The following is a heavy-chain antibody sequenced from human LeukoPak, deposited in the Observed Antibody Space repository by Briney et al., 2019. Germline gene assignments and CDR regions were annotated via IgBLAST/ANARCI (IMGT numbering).Heavy chain of an antibody. CDR3: AKDLRAPGFTGTLDF. V-gene: IGHV3-9*01. Sequence: PGGSLRLSCAASVFTFYDHAMHWVRQAPGKGLDWVAGINWSSGTIVYADSVEGRFTISRDNAKNSLYLQMNSLRTEDTAVYFCAKDLRAPGFTGTLDFWGQGTLVTVSS. CDR1: VFTFYDHA. D-gene: IGHD1-1*01. CDR2: INWSSGTI. J-gene: IGHJ4*02.